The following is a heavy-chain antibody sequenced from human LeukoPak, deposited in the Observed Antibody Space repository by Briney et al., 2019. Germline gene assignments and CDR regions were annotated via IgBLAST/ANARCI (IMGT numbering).Heavy chain of an antibody. J-gene: IGHJ2*01. CDR2: ISGSGGST. CDR1: GFTFSSYA. D-gene: IGHD3-16*02. V-gene: IGHV3-23*01. CDR3: AKDDDYVWGSYRSYWYFDL. Sequence: GGSLRLSCAASGFTFSSYAMSWVRQAPGKGLEWVSAISGSGGSTYYADSVKGRFTISRDNSKNTLYLQMNSLRAEDTAVYYCAKDDDYVWGSYRSYWYFDLRGRGTLVTVSS.